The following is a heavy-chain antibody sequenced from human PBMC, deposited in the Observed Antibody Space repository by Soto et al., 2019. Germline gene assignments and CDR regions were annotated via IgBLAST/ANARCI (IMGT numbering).Heavy chain of an antibody. CDR2: TYYRSKWYN. CDR3: ARDLPPPIAVAGLFDY. V-gene: IGHV6-1*01. CDR1: GDSVSSNSAA. D-gene: IGHD6-19*01. Sequence: SQTLSLTCAISGDSVSSNSAAWNWIRQSPSRGLEWLGRTYYRSKWYNDYAVSVKSRITINPDTSKNQFSLQLNSVTPEDTAVYSCARDLPPPIAVAGLFDYSGQGTLDTVS. J-gene: IGHJ4*02.